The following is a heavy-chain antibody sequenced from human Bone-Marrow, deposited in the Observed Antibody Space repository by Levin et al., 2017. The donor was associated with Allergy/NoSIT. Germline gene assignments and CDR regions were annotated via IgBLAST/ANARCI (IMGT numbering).Heavy chain of an antibody. Sequence: SSETLSLTCAVSGGSISSDPYFWSWIRHHPRKGLEWIGYIYYSGRSYSNPSLKSRLTISVDTSKNHFSLKLSSVTAADSAVYYCARGSSDFGDYGCYFDVWGRGTLVTVSS. CDR2: IYYSGRS. V-gene: IGHV4-31*11. D-gene: IGHD4-17*01. CDR3: ARGSSDFGDYGCYFDV. CDR1: GGSISSDPYF. J-gene: IGHJ4*02.